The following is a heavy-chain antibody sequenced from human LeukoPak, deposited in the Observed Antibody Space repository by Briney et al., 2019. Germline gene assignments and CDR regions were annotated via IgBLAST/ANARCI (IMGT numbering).Heavy chain of an antibody. CDR3: ARGRLELITMVRGVMFAHFDY. V-gene: IGHV4-34*01. D-gene: IGHD3-10*01. J-gene: IGHJ4*02. Sequence: KSSETLSLTCTVSGGSISSFYWSWLRQPPGKGLEWIGEINHSGSTNYNPSLKSRVTISVDTSKNQFSLKLSSVTAADTAVYYCARGRLELITMVRGVMFAHFDYWGQGTLVTVSS. CDR1: GGSISSFY. CDR2: INHSGST.